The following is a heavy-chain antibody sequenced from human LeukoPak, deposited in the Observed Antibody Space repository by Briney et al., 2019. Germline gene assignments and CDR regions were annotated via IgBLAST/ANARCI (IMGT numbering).Heavy chain of an antibody. V-gene: IGHV3-23*01. Sequence: PGGSLRLSCAASGFTFSSYAMSWVRQAPGKGLEWVSAISGSGGSTYYADSVKGRFTISRDNSKNTLYLQMNSLRAEDTAVYYCVKVRGQQRLGGVFDYWGQGTLVTVSS. CDR3: VKVRGQQRLGGVFDY. J-gene: IGHJ4*02. CDR2: ISGSGGST. D-gene: IGHD6-25*01. CDR1: GFTFSSYA.